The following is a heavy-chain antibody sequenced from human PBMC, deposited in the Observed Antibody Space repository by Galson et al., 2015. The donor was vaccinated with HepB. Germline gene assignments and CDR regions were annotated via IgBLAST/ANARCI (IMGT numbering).Heavy chain of an antibody. D-gene: IGHD4-23*01. Sequence: SVKVSCKASGGTFSSYAISWVRQAPGQGLEWMGGIIPIFGTANYAQKFQGRVTITADESTSTAYMELSSLGSEDTAVYYCARVPLPGWKLEPYYFDYWGQGTLVTVSS. CDR1: GGTFSSYA. CDR2: IIPIFGTA. CDR3: ARVPLPGWKLEPYYFDY. J-gene: IGHJ4*02. V-gene: IGHV1-69*13.